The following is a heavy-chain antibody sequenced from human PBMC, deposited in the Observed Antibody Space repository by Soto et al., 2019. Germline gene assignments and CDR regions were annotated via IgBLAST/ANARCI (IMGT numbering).Heavy chain of an antibody. CDR2: ISSSGDTI. CDR1: GFTLSDYY. D-gene: IGHD3-22*01. CDR3: ARDLGYYASDGYFDY. V-gene: IGHV3-11*01. J-gene: IGHJ4*02. Sequence: GSSLRLSCAASGFTLSDYYMSWIRQAPGKGLEWVSYISSSGDTIYYADSVKGRFTISRDNAKNSLYLQLNSLRAEDTAVYYCARDLGYYASDGYFDYWGQGTVVTVSS.